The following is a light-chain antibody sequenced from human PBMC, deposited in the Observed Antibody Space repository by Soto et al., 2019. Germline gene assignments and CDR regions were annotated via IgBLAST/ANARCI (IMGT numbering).Light chain of an antibody. CDR3: QQRFIWPPECT. V-gene: IGKV3-11*01. CDR2: DAS. Sequence: EIVLTQSPATLSLSPGERATLSCRASQSVSTFLAWYQQKPGQAPRLLIYDASNRATGIPARFSGSGSGTDFTLTISSLEPEDSAVYYCQQRFIWPPECTYGQGTKLEIK. J-gene: IGKJ2*02. CDR1: QSVSTF.